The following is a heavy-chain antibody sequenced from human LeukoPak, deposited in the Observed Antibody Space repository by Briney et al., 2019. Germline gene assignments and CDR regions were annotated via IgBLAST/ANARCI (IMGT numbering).Heavy chain of an antibody. CDR1: GVSFSGYY. D-gene: IGHD6-6*01. CDR3: ARVDSSPFYYYYMDV. Sequence: SETLSLTCAVYGVSFSGYYWSWIRQPPGKGLEWIGSIYHSGSTYYNPSLKSRVTISVDTSKNQFSLKLSSVTAADTAVYYCARVDSSPFYYYYMDVWGKGTTVTVSS. V-gene: IGHV4-38-2*01. CDR2: IYHSGST. J-gene: IGHJ6*03.